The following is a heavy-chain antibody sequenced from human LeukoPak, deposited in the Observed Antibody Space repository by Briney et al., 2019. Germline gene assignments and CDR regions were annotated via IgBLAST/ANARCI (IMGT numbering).Heavy chain of an antibody. CDR2: INPNSGGT. D-gene: IGHD3-22*01. J-gene: IGHJ6*02. V-gene: IGHV1-2*02. Sequence: ASVTVSFKASGYTFTGYYMHWVRQAPGQGLEWMGWINPNSGGTNYAQKFQGRVTMTRDTSISTAYMELSRLRSDDTAVYYCAVVRLTMNYYDSSMDVWGQGTTVTVSS. CDR1: GYTFTGYY. CDR3: AVVRLTMNYYDSSMDV.